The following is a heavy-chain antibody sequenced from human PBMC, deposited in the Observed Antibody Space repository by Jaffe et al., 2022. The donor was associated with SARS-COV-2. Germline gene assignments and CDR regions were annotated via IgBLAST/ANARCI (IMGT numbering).Heavy chain of an antibody. CDR2: IRGSGTNT. J-gene: IGHJ4*02. D-gene: IGHD3-16*01. Sequence: EVQLLESGGGLVQPGGSLRLSCAASGFTFSDYTMNWVRQAPGKGLEWVSMIRGSGTNTHSVYYADSVRGRFTISRDNSKNTLFLQMHSLRVEDTAVYYCAKDLSAYARNFFDSWGQGTLVTVSS. CDR1: GFTFSDYT. V-gene: IGHV3-23*01. CDR3: AKDLSAYARNFFDS.